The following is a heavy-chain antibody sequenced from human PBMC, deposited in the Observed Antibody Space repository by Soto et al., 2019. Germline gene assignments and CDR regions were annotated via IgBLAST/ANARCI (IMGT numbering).Heavy chain of an antibody. CDR3: ASDPYCGGDCYSNWYFDL. D-gene: IGHD2-21*02. CDR2: IIPIFGTA. J-gene: IGHJ2*01. V-gene: IGHV1-69*12. Sequence: QVQLVQSGAEVKKPGSSVKVSCKASGGTFSSYAISWVRQAPGQGLEWMGGIIPIFGTANYAQKFQGRVTISADESTSTASMELSSLRSEDTAVYYCASDPYCGGDCYSNWYFDLWGRGTLVTVSS. CDR1: GGTFSSYA.